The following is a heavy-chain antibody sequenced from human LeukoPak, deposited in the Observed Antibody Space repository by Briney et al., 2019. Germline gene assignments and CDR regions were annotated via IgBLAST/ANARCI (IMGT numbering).Heavy chain of an antibody. CDR1: GGSISSSSYY. CDR2: IYYSGST. CDR3: ARMSGSYYGGDDY. Sequence: KPSETLSLTCTVSGGSISSSSYYWGWIRQPPGKGLEWIGSIYYSGSTYYNPSLKSRVTISVDTSKNQFSLKLSSVTAADTAVYYCARMSGSYYGGDDYWGQGTLVTVSS. D-gene: IGHD1-26*01. V-gene: IGHV4-39*01. J-gene: IGHJ4*02.